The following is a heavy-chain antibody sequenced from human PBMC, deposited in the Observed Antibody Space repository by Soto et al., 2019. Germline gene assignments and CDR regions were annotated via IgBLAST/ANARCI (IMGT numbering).Heavy chain of an antibody. CDR1: GGTFSSYA. CDR3: ARELAKWFDP. CDR2: IIPIFGTA. V-gene: IGHV1-69*13. D-gene: IGHD1-1*01. Sequence: ASVKVSCKASGGTFSSYAISWVRQAPGQGLEWMGGIIPIFGTANYAQKFQGRVTITADESTSTAYMELSSLRSEDTAVYYCARELAKWFDPWGQGTLVTVSS. J-gene: IGHJ5*02.